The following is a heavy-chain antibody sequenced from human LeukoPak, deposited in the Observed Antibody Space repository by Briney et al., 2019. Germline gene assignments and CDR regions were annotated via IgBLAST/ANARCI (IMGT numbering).Heavy chain of an antibody. J-gene: IGHJ4*02. CDR3: ARQETYYYGSGSYYFDY. V-gene: IGHV3-48*03. D-gene: IGHD3-10*01. Sequence: GGSLRLSCAASGFTFSSYEMNWVRQARGKGLEWVSYISSSGSTIYYADSVKGRFTISRDNAKNSLYLQMNSLRAEDTAVYYCARQETYYYGSGSYYFDYWGQGTLVTVSS. CDR1: GFTFSSYE. CDR2: ISSSGSTI.